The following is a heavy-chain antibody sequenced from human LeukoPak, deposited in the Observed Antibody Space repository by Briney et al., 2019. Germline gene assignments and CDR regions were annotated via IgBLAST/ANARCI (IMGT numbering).Heavy chain of an antibody. CDR3: AKGMGSSGWYRLYYFDY. CDR2: ISGSGGST. CDR1: GFTFSSYA. D-gene: IGHD6-19*01. J-gene: IGHJ4*02. V-gene: IGHV3-23*01. Sequence: GGSLRLSCAASGFTFSSYAMSWVRQAPGKGLGWVSAISGSGGSTYYADSVKGRFTISRDNSKNTLYLQMNSLRAEDTAVYYCAKGMGSSGWYRLYYFDYWGQGTLVTVSS.